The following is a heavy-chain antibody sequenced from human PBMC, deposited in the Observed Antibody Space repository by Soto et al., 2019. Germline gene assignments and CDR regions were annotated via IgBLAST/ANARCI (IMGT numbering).Heavy chain of an antibody. CDR2: IYHSGST. V-gene: IGHV4-4*02. Sequence: LSRPCAVPGGPVSSSNWWSWVLQSPGKGLEWIGEIYHSGSTNYNPSIKSRVTISVDKSKHQLSLKLSSVTAADTAVYYCAILRIAAALVAGFDPWGQGTLSTVS. CDR1: GGPVSSSNW. D-gene: IGHD6-13*01. CDR3: AILRIAAALVAGFDP. J-gene: IGHJ5*02.